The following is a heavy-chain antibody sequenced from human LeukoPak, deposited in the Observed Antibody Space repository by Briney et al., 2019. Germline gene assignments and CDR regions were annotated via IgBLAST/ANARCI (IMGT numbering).Heavy chain of an antibody. CDR3: ARGVPYYSSGCYTY. CDR1: GGTFSSYA. V-gene: IGHV1-69*13. CDR2: IIPIFGTA. Sequence: SVKVSCKASGGTFSSYAISWVRQAPGQGLEWMGGIIPIFGTANYAQKFQGRVTITADESTSTAYMELSSLRSEDTAVYYCARGVPYYSSGCYTYWGQGTLVTVSS. D-gene: IGHD3-22*01. J-gene: IGHJ4*02.